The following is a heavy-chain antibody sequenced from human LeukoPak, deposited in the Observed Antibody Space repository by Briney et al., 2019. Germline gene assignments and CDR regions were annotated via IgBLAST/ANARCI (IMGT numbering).Heavy chain of an antibody. Sequence: SETLSLTCTVSGDSVSSGRYYWTWIRQPPGKALEWIGYIYYTGTTAYNPSLKSRVTISIDMSKNQFSLKLNSVTAADTAVYYCARVVVWEPHYFDFWGQGTLVTVSS. V-gene: IGHV4-61*01. J-gene: IGHJ4*02. D-gene: IGHD1-26*01. CDR1: GDSVSSGRYY. CDR3: ARVVVWEPHYFDF. CDR2: IYYTGTT.